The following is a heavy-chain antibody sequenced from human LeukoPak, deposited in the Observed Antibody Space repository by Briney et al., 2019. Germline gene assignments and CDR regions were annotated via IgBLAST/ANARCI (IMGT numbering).Heavy chain of an antibody. CDR1: GFTFSSYA. V-gene: IGHV3-23*01. D-gene: IGHD3-22*01. Sequence: PGGSLRLSCATSGFTFSSYAMSWVRQAPGKRLEWVSAISGSGGSTYYADSVKGRFTISRDNSKNTLYLQMNSLRAEDTAVYYCANGITMIVVVNDFDYWGQGTLVTVSS. CDR3: ANGITMIVVVNDFDY. CDR2: ISGSGGST. J-gene: IGHJ4*02.